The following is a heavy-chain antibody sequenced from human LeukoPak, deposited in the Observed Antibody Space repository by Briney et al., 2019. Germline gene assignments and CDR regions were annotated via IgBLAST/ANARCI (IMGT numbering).Heavy chain of an antibody. Sequence: SETLSLTCTVSGGSISSYYWSWIRQPPGKGLEWIGYIYYSGSTNYNPSLTSRVTISVDTSKNQFSLKLSSVTAADTAVYYCARHWGADNYFDYWGQGTLVTVSS. CDR3: ARHWGADNYFDY. D-gene: IGHD3-16*01. J-gene: IGHJ4*02. CDR1: GGSISSYY. V-gene: IGHV4-59*08. CDR2: IYYSGST.